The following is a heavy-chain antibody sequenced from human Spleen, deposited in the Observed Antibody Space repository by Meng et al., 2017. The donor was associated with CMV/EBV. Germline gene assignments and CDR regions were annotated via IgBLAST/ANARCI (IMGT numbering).Heavy chain of an antibody. Sequence: GESLKISCAASGFTFSSYEMNWVRQAPGKGLEWVSYISSSGSTIYYADSVKGRFTISRDNAKNSLYLQMNSLRAEDTAVYYCAREPGQYDFWSGYFYHYFDYWGQGTLVTVSS. CDR3: AREPGQYDFWSGYFYHYFDY. CDR1: GFTFSSYE. CDR2: ISSSGSTI. V-gene: IGHV3-48*03. D-gene: IGHD3-3*01. J-gene: IGHJ4*02.